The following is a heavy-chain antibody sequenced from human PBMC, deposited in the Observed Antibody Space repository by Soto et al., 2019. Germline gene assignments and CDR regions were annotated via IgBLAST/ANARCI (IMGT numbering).Heavy chain of an antibody. CDR1: GGSISSSSYY. Sequence: SETLSLTCTVSGGSISSSSYYWGWIRQPPGKGLEWIGSIYYSGSTYYNPSLKSRVTISVDTSKNQFSLKLSSVTAADTAVYYCARQQGSSSALYYYYGMDVWGQGTTVS. V-gene: IGHV4-39*01. CDR3: ARQQGSSSALYYYYGMDV. J-gene: IGHJ6*02. D-gene: IGHD6-13*01. CDR2: IYYSGST.